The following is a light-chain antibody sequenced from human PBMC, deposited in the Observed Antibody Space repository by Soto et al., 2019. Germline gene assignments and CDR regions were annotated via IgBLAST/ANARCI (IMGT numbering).Light chain of an antibody. CDR1: QSVNSRS. CDR2: LTS. Sequence: EVVLTQSPGTLSLSPGERATLSCRASQSVNSRSLVWYQQKHGQAPRLLIYLTSSRSTGIPDRFSGSGSGTEFTLTLSRLEPEDSAVYYCQQYGSSPPLTFGGGTTVEIK. V-gene: IGKV3-20*01. CDR3: QQYGSSPPLT. J-gene: IGKJ4*01.